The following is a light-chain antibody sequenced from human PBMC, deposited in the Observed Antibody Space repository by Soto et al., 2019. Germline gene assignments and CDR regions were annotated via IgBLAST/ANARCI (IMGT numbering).Light chain of an antibody. Sequence: DIVMTQSPLSLPVTPGEPASISCRSSQSLLHSNGYNYLDWYLQKPGQSPQVLIYLGSNRASGVPDRFSGSGSGTDFTLKISRVEAEDVGVYYCMQALQTPGLTFGGGTKVEIK. CDR2: LGS. CDR3: MQALQTPGLT. J-gene: IGKJ4*01. CDR1: QSLLHSNGYNY. V-gene: IGKV2-28*01.